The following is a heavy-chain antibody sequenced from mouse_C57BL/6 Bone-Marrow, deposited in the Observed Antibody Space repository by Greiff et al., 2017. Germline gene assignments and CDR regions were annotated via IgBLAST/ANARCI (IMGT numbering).Heavy chain of an antibody. CDR1: GYTFTSYW. CDR3: ARPYYSNDWYFDV. Sequence: QVQLQQPGAELVKPGASVKMSCKASGYTFTSYWITWVKQRPGQGLEWIGDIYPGSGSTNYNEKFKSKATLTVDTSSSTAYMQRSSLTSEDSAVDYCARPYYSNDWYFDVWGTGTTVTVSS. V-gene: IGHV1-55*01. J-gene: IGHJ1*03. CDR2: IYPGSGST. D-gene: IGHD2-5*01.